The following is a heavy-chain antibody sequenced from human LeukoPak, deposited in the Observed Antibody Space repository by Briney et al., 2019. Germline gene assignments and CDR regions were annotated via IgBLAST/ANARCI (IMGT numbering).Heavy chain of an antibody. J-gene: IGHJ5*02. CDR3: ARGIAAAGGTDNWFDP. CDR2: INPSGGST. D-gene: IGHD6-13*01. V-gene: IGHV1-46*01. CDR1: GYTFTSYY. Sequence: ASVKVSCKASGYTFTSYYMHWVRQAPGQGLEWMGIINPSGGSTSYAQKFQGRVTMTRDMSTSTVYMELSSLRSEDTAVYYCARGIAAAGGTDNWFDPWGQGTLVTVSS.